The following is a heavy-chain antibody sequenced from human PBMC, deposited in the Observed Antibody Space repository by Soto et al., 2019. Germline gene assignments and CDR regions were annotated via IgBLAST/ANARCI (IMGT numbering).Heavy chain of an antibody. D-gene: IGHD5-18*01. J-gene: IGHJ3*01. CDR1: GFTFSTYG. CDR2: IPYDGSEK. CDR3: AKEFGTGVYSFAAFHD. Sequence: QVHLVESGGGVVQPGTSVRLSCAASGFTFSTYGMHWLRQPPGEGLEWLAVIPYDGSEKYYADSVKGRITISRDNSKNTLFLEMKSLRPEDTAVYYCAKEFGTGVYSFAAFHDWGQGTLLTVSS. V-gene: IGHV3-30*18.